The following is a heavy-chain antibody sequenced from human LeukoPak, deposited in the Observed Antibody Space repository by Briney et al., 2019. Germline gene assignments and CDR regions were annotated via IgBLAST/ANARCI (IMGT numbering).Heavy chain of an antibody. D-gene: IGHD6-13*01. Sequence: GGSLRLSCAASGFTFSSYSMNWVRQAPGKGLEWVSSISSSSSYIYYADSVKGRFTISRDNAKNLLYLQMNSLRAEDTAVYYCAREGSSSWYFGWFDPWGQGTLVTVSS. CDR3: AREGSSSWYFGWFDP. V-gene: IGHV3-21*01. CDR1: GFTFSSYS. CDR2: ISSSSSYI. J-gene: IGHJ5*02.